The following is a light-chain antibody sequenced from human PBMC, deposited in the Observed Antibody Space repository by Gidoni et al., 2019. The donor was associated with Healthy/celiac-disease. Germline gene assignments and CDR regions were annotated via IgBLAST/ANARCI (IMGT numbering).Light chain of an antibody. J-gene: IGKJ1*01. CDR3: QQRSNWPWT. CDR1: QSVSSY. V-gene: IGKV3-11*01. CDR2: DAS. Sequence: EIVLTQSPATLSLSPGERATLSCRASQSVSSYLAWYQQKPGQAPRLLIYDASNRATGIPARFSGSGSGTDFTPTISILEPEDFAVYYCQQRSNWPWTFGQGTKVEIK.